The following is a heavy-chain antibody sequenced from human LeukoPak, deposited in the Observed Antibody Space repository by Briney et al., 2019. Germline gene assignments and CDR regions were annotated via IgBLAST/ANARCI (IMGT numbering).Heavy chain of an antibody. CDR1: GFTFSSYA. V-gene: IGHV3-23*01. CDR2: ISTSGGST. J-gene: IGHJ4*02. D-gene: IGHD1-26*01. CDR3: ARDRIKSGSYYFDY. Sequence: GGSLRLSCAASGFTFSSYAMSWVRQAPGKGLEWVSSISTSGGSTYYADSVKGRFTISRDNSKNTLHLQMNSLRAEDTAVYYCARDRIKSGSYYFDYWGQGTLVTVSS.